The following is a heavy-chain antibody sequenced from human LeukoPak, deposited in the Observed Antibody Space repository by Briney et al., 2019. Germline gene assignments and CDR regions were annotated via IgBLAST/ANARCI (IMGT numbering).Heavy chain of an antibody. D-gene: IGHD6-13*01. J-gene: IGHJ5*02. CDR3: ARRPRNIAAAGNWFDP. CDR1: GFTFSSYW. Sequence: GGSLRLSCAASGFTFSSYWMSWVRQAPGKGLEWVANIKQDGSEKYYVDSVKGRFTISRDNAKNSLYLQMNSLRAEDTAVYYCARRPRNIAAAGNWFDPWGQGTLVTVSS. CDR2: IKQDGSEK. V-gene: IGHV3-7*01.